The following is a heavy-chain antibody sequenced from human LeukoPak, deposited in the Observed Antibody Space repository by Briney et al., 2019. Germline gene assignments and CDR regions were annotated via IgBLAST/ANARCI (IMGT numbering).Heavy chain of an antibody. V-gene: IGHV6-1*01. CDR3: ARSAAGSYGY. CDR1: GDSVSSNSAS. CDR2: TYYRSKWYN. D-gene: IGHD3-10*01. J-gene: IGHJ4*02. Sequence: SQTLSLTCAISGDSVSSNSASWNWIRQSPSRGLEWLGKTYYRSKWYNDYAVSVKSRITINADTSKNRFSLQLKSVTPEDTAVYYCARSAAGSYGYWGQGTLVTVSS.